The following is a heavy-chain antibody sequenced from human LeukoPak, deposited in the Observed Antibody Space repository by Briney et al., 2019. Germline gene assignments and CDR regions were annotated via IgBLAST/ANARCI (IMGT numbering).Heavy chain of an antibody. CDR2: IGHGGSI. D-gene: IGHD1-26*01. CDR3: ASRETFYFYYMDV. Sequence: SETLSLTCTVSGGSLNLYSWTWLRQPPGKGLEWIAEIGHGGSINYNPSLKSRVTMSLDTSNNQFSLSLSSVSAADTAVYFCASRETFYFYYMDVWGKGTTVIVSS. CDR1: GGSLNLYS. J-gene: IGHJ6*03. V-gene: IGHV4-34*01.